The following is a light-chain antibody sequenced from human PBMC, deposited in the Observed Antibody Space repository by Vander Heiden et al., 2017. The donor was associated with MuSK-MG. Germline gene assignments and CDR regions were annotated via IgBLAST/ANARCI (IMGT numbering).Light chain of an antibody. V-gene: IGKV1-39*01. J-gene: IGKJ4*01. CDR3: QQSDRTPIT. CDR2: GTS. CDR1: QNMNTF. Sequence: DRVTISCRASQNMNTFLNWFQQKPGKPPNLLIYGTSTLESGVPSRFSGSGSGTDFTLTISRLQAEDFATYYCQQSDRTPITFGGGTKVEIK.